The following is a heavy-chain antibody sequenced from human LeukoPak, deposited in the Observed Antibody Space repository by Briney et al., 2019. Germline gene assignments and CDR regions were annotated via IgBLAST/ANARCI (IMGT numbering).Heavy chain of an antibody. D-gene: IGHD2-2*01. CDR3: AKGGVDIVVVPAASIYYGMDV. Sequence: PGGSLRLSCAASGFTFSSYAMSWVRQAPGKGLEWVSAISGSGGSTYYADSVKGRFTISRDNSKNTLYLQMNSLRAEGTAVYYCAKGGVDIVVVPAASIYYGMDVWGQGTTVTVSS. CDR1: GFTFSSYA. V-gene: IGHV3-23*01. CDR2: ISGSGGST. J-gene: IGHJ6*02.